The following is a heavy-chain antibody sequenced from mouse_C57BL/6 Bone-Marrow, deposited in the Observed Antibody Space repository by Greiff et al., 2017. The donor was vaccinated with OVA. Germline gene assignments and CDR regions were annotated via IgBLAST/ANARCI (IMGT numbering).Heavy chain of an antibody. D-gene: IGHD1-1*01. J-gene: IGHJ2*01. CDR1: GYAFTNYL. V-gene: IGHV1-54*01. CDR2: INPGSGGT. CDR3: ARRGHITTVVAPLFDY. Sequence: VQLQQSGAELVRPGTSVKVSCKASGYAFTNYLIEWVKQRPGQGLEWIGVINPGSGGTNYNEKFKGKATLTADKSSSTAYMQLSSLTSEDSAVYFCARRGHITTVVAPLFDYWGQGTTLTVSS.